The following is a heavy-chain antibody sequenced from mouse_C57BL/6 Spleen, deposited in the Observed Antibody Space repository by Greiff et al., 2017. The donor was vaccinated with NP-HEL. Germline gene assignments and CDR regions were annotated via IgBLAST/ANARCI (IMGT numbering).Heavy chain of an antibody. CDR3: ARRKDYDYDGFAY. Sequence: ESGPGILQSSQTLSLTCSFSGFSLSTSGMGVSWIRQPSGKGLEWLAHIYWDDDKRYNPSLKSRLTISNDTSRNQVFLKITSVDTADTATYYCARRKDYDYDGFAYWGQGTLVTVSA. CDR2: IYWDDDK. D-gene: IGHD2-4*01. CDR1: GFSLSTSGMG. J-gene: IGHJ3*01. V-gene: IGHV8-12*01.